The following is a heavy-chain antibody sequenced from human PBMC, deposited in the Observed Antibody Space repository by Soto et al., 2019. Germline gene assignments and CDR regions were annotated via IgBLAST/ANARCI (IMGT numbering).Heavy chain of an antibody. J-gene: IGHJ5*02. V-gene: IGHV4-39*02. CDR3: ARPSYGSGSYCFDP. CDR1: GGSISSSSYY. CDR2: IYYSGST. Sequence: QLQLQESGPGLVKPSETLSLTCTVSGGSISSSSYYWGWIRQPPGKGLEWIGSIYYSGSTYYNPSLKSRVTLSVDTSKNHFSLTLSSVTAADTAVYYCARPSYGSGSYCFDPWGQGTLVTVSS. D-gene: IGHD3-10*01.